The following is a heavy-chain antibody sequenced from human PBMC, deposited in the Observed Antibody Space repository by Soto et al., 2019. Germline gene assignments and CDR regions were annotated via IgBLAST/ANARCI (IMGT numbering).Heavy chain of an antibody. CDR1: GYIFTNYG. Sequence: QVQLVQSGPEVKKAGASVKVSCKASGYIFTNYGITWVRQAPGQGLEWMGWISANNGHTNYAQKFQGRVTMTTDTATSTAYMELRSLRSDDTAVYYCARDFGGATSLKDYWGQGTLVTVSS. CDR2: ISANNGHT. D-gene: IGHD3-16*01. J-gene: IGHJ4*02. CDR3: ARDFGGATSLKDY. V-gene: IGHV1-18*01.